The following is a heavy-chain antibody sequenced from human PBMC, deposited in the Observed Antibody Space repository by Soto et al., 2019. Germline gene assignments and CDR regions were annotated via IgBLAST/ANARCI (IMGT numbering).Heavy chain of an antibody. CDR2: TYSGGTT. CDR3: ARVPIGDTYGYSWHFDL. CDR1: GLIVSSYF. D-gene: IGHD5-18*01. J-gene: IGHJ2*01. Sequence: EVQLVESGGGLVQPGGSLRLSCAASGLIVSSYFMTWVRQAPGKGLECVAITYSGGTTYYAGSVEGRFTISRDNSKNTLYLQMSSLRVEDTAVYYCARVPIGDTYGYSWHFDLWGRGTLVTVSS. V-gene: IGHV3-66*01.